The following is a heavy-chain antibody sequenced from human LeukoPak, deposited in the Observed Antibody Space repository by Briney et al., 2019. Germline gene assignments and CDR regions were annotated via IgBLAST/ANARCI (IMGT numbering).Heavy chain of an antibody. J-gene: IGHJ4*02. CDR2: ISGDGVST. Sequence: PGGCLMLSCAAYVFSFDDYAVPSVRQAPGKGLEWVSLISGDGVSTYYADTGNGRFTISRDNSNNTPYMQMNSLRTEDLTSDDCAKYGWAYYYDSSGSDYYFDYRGQGTLVTVAS. CDR3: AKYGWAYYYDSSGSDYYFDY. V-gene: IGHV3-43*02. D-gene: IGHD3-22*01. CDR1: VFSFDDYA.